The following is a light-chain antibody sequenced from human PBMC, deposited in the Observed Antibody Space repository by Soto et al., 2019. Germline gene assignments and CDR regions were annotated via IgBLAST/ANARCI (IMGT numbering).Light chain of an antibody. CDR1: QSVLYSSNNKNY. CDR3: QQYYNTRT. V-gene: IGKV4-1*01. J-gene: IGKJ1*01. Sequence: DIVMTQSPDSLAVSLGERATINCKSSQSVLYSSNNKNYLAWYQHKPGQPPKLLIYWASTRESGVPDRFSGSGSGTDFTLTINSLQAEDVAVYYCQQYYNTRTFGQGTKVESK. CDR2: WAS.